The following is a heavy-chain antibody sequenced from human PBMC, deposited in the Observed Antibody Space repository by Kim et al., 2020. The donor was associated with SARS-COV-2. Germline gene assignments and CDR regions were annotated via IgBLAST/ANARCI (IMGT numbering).Heavy chain of an antibody. D-gene: IGHD1-1*01. CDR3: ARDGNNWNFDW. J-gene: IGHJ4*02. CDR2: ITPIDETI. V-gene: IGHV1-46*02. Sequence: ASVKVSCKASGYTFNSNKMHWVRQAPGQGLEWMGIITPIDETISYAQKFRGRVTITRDTSTSTVFMELSSLRLEDTAVYYCARDGNNWNFDWWGQGTLVTVSS. CDR1: GYTFNSNK.